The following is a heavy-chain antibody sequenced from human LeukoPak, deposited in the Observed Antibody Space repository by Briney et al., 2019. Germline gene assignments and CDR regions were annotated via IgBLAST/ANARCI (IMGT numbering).Heavy chain of an antibody. Sequence: ASVKVSCKASGYTFTSYYMHWVRQAPGQGLEWMGIINPSDDSTSYAQKFQGRVTMTRDTSTTTVYMELNSLRSEDTAVYYCARGTATLMDVWGKGTTVTVSS. CDR3: ARGTATLMDV. CDR2: INPSDDST. J-gene: IGHJ6*04. V-gene: IGHV1-46*01. D-gene: IGHD5-18*01. CDR1: GYTFTSYY.